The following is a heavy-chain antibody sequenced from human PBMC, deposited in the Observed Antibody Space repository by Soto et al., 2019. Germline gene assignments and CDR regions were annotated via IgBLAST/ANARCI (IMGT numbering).Heavy chain of an antibody. J-gene: IGHJ4*02. CDR1: GGSISSSSYY. D-gene: IGHD4-4*01. CDR3: ARDRQSRTNFPGGFDY. Sequence: SETLSLTCTVSGGSISSSSYYWGWIRQPPGKGLEWIGSIYYSGSTYYNPSLKSRVTISVDTSKNQFSLKLSSVTAADTAVYYCARDRQSRTNFPGGFDYWGQGTLVTVSS. CDR2: IYYSGST. V-gene: IGHV4-39*02.